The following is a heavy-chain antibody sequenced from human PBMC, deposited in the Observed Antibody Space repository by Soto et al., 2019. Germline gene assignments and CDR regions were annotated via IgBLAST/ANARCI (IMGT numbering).Heavy chain of an antibody. J-gene: IGHJ4*02. Sequence: ASVKVSCKASGYTFTSYGISWVRQAPGQGLEWMGWISAYNGNTNYAQKLQGRVTMTTDTSTSTAYMELRSLRSDDTAVYYCATFLLEWSNPAFDYWGQGTLVTVSS. CDR3: ATFLLEWSNPAFDY. CDR2: ISAYNGNT. V-gene: IGHV1-18*01. CDR1: GYTFTSYG. D-gene: IGHD3-3*01.